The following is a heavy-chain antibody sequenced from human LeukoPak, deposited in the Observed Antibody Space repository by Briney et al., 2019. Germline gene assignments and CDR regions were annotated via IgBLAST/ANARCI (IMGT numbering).Heavy chain of an antibody. J-gene: IGHJ6*03. V-gene: IGHV4-34*01. D-gene: IGHD3-10*01. CDR1: GGSFSGYY. CDR2: INHSGST. CDR3: ARGATSGRGSGSTYYYYMDV. Sequence: PSETLSLTCAVYGGSFSGYYWSWIRQPPGKGLEWIGEINHSGSTNYNPSLKSRVTISVDTSKNQFSLKLSSVTAADTAVYYCARGATSGRGSGSTYYYYMDVWGKGTTVTVSS.